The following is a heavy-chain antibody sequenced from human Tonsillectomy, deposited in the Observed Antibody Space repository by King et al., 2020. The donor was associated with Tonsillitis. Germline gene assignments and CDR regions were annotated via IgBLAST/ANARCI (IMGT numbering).Heavy chain of an antibody. CDR2: ISGSGGST. J-gene: IGHJ4*02. D-gene: IGHD3-10*01. Sequence: VQLVESGGGLVQPGGSLRLSCAASGFTFSSYAMSWVRQVPGKGLEWVSAISGSGGSTYYADSVKGRFTISRDNSKNTLYLQMNSLRAEDTAVYYCASRNTMVRGNLGYYFDYWGQGTLVTVSS. V-gene: IGHV3-23*04. CDR1: GFTFSSYA. CDR3: ASRNTMVRGNLGYYFDY.